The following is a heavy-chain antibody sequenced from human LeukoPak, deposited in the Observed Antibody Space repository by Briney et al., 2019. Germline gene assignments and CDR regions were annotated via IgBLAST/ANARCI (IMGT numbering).Heavy chain of an antibody. Sequence: PGGSLRLSCAASGFTFSSYAMSWVRQAPGKGLEWVSAISGSGGSTYYADSVKGRFTISRDNSKNTLYLQMNSLRAEDTAVYHCAKNRGGSCYSGLDYWGQGTLVTVSS. CDR2: ISGSGGST. CDR3: AKNRGGSCYSGLDY. J-gene: IGHJ4*02. V-gene: IGHV3-23*01. CDR1: GFTFSSYA. D-gene: IGHD2-15*01.